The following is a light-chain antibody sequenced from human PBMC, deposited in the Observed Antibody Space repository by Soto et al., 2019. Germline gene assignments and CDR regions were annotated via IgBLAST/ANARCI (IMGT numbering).Light chain of an antibody. CDR1: QSVSSY. Sequence: EIVLTQSPATLSLSPGERATLSCRASQSVSSYLAWYQQKPGQAPRLLIYDASSRATGIPARFSGSGSGTDFTLTLSSQEPEDFAVYYCQQRSNWPVTFGQGTKV. CDR3: QQRSNWPVT. V-gene: IGKV3-11*01. CDR2: DAS. J-gene: IGKJ1*01.